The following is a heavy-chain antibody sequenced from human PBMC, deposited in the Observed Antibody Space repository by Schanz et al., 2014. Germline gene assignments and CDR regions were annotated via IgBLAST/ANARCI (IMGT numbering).Heavy chain of an antibody. CDR3: ARGYSGYSHFDY. V-gene: IGHV7-4-1*02. CDR2: IDPTTGNP. J-gene: IGHJ4*02. CDR1: GHTLSAYY. Sequence: QVQLVQSGADVKKPGASVKVSCKASGHTLSAYYIHWIRQAPGQGLEWMGWIDPTTGNPGYAQGFTGRFVFSFDTSVSTAYLQISGLKAEDTAVYYCARGYSGYSHFDYWGQGALVTVSS. D-gene: IGHD5-12*01.